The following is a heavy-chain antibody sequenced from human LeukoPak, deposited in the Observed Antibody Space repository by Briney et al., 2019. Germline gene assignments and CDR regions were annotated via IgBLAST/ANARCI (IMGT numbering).Heavy chain of an antibody. V-gene: IGHV4-4*07. Sequence: SETLSLTCTVSGGSISSYYWSWIRQPAGKGLEWTGRIYTSGSTNYNPSLKSRVTMSVDTSKNQFSLKLSSVTAADTAVYYCARVGYCSGGSCYPDYWGQGTLVTVSS. J-gene: IGHJ4*02. D-gene: IGHD2-15*01. CDR3: ARVGYCSGGSCYPDY. CDR1: GGSISSYY. CDR2: IYTSGST.